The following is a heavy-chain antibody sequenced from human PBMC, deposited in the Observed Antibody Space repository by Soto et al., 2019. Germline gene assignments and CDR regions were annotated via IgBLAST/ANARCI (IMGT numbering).Heavy chain of an antibody. CDR3: ARNGGRPLVFRSYLDY. V-gene: IGHV3-30-3*01. CDR1: GFTFSSYA. Sequence: PGGSLRLSCAASGFTFSSYAMSWVRQAPGKGLEWVAAVSYDGFNEYYADSVKGRFTISRDNSKDTLYLQMNSLRADDTAVYYCARNGGRPLVFRSYLDYWGQGTRVTGAS. J-gene: IGHJ4*02. D-gene: IGHD2-21*01. CDR2: VSYDGFNE.